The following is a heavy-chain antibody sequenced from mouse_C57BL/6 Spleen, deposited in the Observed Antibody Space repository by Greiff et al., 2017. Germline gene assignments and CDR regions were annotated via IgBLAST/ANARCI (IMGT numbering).Heavy chain of an antibody. CDR2: INPNNGGT. Sequence: VQLQQSGPELVKPGASVKMSCTASGYTFTDYNMPWVQQSPGKSLEWIGYINPNNGGTSYNQKFKGKATLTVNKSSSTAYLELRSLTSEDSAVYYCARGSEYYYDDEIYFDYWGQGTTLTVSS. CDR1: GYTFTDYN. D-gene: IGHD2-4*01. CDR3: ARGSEYYYDDEIYFDY. V-gene: IGHV1-22*01. J-gene: IGHJ2*01.